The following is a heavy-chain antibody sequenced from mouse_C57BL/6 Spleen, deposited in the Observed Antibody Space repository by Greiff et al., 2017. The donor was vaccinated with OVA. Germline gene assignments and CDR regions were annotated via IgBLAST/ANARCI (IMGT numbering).Heavy chain of an antibody. Sequence: VQLKESGPSLVRPSQTLSLTCTVTGFSINSDCYWIWIRQFPGNKLEYIGYTFYSGITYYNPSLESRTYITRDTSKNQFSLKLSSVTTEDTATYYCARARLRGGAIDAMDYWGQGTSVTVSS. CDR1: GFSINSDCY. D-gene: IGHD2-4*01. CDR2: TFYSGIT. CDR3: ARARLRGGAIDAMDY. J-gene: IGHJ4*01. V-gene: IGHV3-3*01.